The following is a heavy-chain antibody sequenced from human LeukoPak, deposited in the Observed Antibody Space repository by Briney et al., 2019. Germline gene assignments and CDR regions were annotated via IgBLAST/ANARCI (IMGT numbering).Heavy chain of an antibody. J-gene: IGHJ6*02. V-gene: IGHV3-30*18. Sequence: GGSLRLSCAASGFTFSSYGMHWVRQAPGKGLEWVAVISYDGSNKYYADSVKGRFTISRDNSKNTLYLQMNSLRAEDTVVYYCAKDRYSSSSSSYYYYGMDVWGQGTTVTVSS. D-gene: IGHD6-6*01. CDR3: AKDRYSSSSSSYYYYGMDV. CDR2: ISYDGSNK. CDR1: GFTFSSYG.